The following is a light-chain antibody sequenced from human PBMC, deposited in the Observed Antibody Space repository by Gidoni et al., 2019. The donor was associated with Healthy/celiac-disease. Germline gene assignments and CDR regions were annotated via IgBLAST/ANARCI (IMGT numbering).Light chain of an antibody. V-gene: IGLV2-14*01. CDR3: SSYTSSSTLVV. CDR1: SSDVGGYNY. Sequence: QSALTQPASVSGSPGPSITISCPGTSSDVGGYNYVSWYQQHPGKAPKLMIYEVSNRPSGVSNRFSGSKSGNTASLTISGLQAEDEADYYCSSYTSSSTLVVFGGGTKLTVL. J-gene: IGLJ2*01. CDR2: EVS.